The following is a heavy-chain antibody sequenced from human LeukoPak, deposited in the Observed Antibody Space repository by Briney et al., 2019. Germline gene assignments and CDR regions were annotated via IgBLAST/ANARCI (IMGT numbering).Heavy chain of an antibody. CDR2: IKQDGSEK. Sequence: PGGSLRLSCTASGFTFSGAWMTWVRQAPGKGLEWVANIKQDGSEKYYVDSVKGRFTISRDNAKNSLYLQMNSLRAEDTAVYYCARDSPGSGDLDYWGQGTLVTVSS. CDR1: GFTFSGAW. D-gene: IGHD3-10*01. J-gene: IGHJ4*02. CDR3: ARDSPGSGDLDY. V-gene: IGHV3-7*01.